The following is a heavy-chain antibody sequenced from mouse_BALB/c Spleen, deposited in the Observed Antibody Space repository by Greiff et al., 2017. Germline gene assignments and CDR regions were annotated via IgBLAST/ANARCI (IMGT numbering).Heavy chain of an antibody. CDR2: IYPGDGDT. J-gene: IGHJ3*01. Sequence: QVQLQQSGAELVRPGSSVKISCTASGYAFSSYWMNWVKQRPGQGLEWIGQIYPGDGDTNYNGKFKGKATLTADKSSSTAYMQLSSLTSEDSAVYFCAREGGYAASFAYWGQGTLVTVSA. V-gene: IGHV1-80*01. CDR3: AREGGYAASFAY. CDR1: GYAFSSYW. D-gene: IGHD2-2*01.